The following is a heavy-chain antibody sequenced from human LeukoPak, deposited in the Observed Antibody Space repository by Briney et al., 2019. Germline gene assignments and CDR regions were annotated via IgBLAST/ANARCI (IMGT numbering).Heavy chain of an antibody. Sequence: SETLSLTCTVSGYSISSGYYWGWIRQPPGKGLEWIGSIYHSGSTYYNPSLKSRVTISVDTSKNQFSLKLSSVTAADTAVYYCARAQGYLIAYFDYWGQGTLVTVSS. J-gene: IGHJ4*02. CDR3: ARAQGYLIAYFDY. D-gene: IGHD2-21*01. V-gene: IGHV4-38-2*02. CDR1: GYSISSGYY. CDR2: IYHSGST.